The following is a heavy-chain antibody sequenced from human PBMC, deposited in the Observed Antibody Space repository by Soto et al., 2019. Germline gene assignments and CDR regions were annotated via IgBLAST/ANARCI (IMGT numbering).Heavy chain of an antibody. D-gene: IGHD6-13*01. CDR1: VFTVDDYT. Sequence: GSLRLSCSASVFTVDDYTMHWVRHAPGKGLEWVSLISWDGGSTYYADSVKGRFTISRDNSKNSLYLQMNSLRTEDTALYYCAKDISAAGFNYFDYWGQGTLVIV. J-gene: IGHJ4*02. CDR2: ISWDGGST. V-gene: IGHV3-43*01. CDR3: AKDISAAGFNYFDY.